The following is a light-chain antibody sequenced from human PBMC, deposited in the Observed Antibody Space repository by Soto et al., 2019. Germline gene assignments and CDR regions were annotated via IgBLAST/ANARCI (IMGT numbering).Light chain of an antibody. CDR1: TSNIGSNT. CDR2: ENT. Sequence: QPVLTQSPSASGTPGQRVTISCSGSTSNIGSNTVNWYQQLPGTAPKLVIYENTQRPSGVPDRFSGSKSGTSASLAISGLRSDDEADYYCAAWDDSLNGVVFGGGTKLTVL. J-gene: IGLJ3*02. CDR3: AAWDDSLNGVV. V-gene: IGLV1-44*01.